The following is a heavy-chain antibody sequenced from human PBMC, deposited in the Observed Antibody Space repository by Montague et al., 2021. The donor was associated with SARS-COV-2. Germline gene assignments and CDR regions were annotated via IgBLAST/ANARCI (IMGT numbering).Heavy chain of an antibody. CDR3: ARRDAWAYCGDECYRGWFDS. V-gene: IGHV4-59*01. CDR2: ILYNGST. Sequence: SETLSLTCTVSFGSISTYYWSWIRQPPGKGQEWIGFILYNGSTKYNPSLKRRVSISLDTSKNQFSLKLSSVTAADTAVYYCARRDAWAYCGDECYRGWFDSWGQGTLVTVSS. D-gene: IGHD2-21*01. CDR1: FGSISTYY. J-gene: IGHJ5*01.